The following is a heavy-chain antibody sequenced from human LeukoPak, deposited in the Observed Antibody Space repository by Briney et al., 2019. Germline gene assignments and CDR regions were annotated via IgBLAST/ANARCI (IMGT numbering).Heavy chain of an antibody. J-gene: IGHJ6*03. CDR1: GGSISSSSYY. Sequence: SETLSLTCTLSGGSISSSSYYWGWIRQPPGKGLEWIGNIYYSGSTYYNPSLKSRVTISVDTSKNQFSLKLSSVTAADTAVYYCARPAVAGRNYYYYMDVWGKGTTVTVSS. D-gene: IGHD6-19*01. CDR2: IYYSGST. CDR3: ARPAVAGRNYYYYMDV. V-gene: IGHV4-39*07.